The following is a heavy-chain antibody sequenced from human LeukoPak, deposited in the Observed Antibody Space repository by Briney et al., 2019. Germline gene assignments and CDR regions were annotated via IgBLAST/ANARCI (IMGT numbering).Heavy chain of an antibody. CDR2: MNPNSGNT. D-gene: IGHD3-16*01. CDR1: GYTFTSYD. J-gene: IGHJ6*03. CDR3: ARDMTATYYYYMDV. V-gene: IGHV1-8*01. Sequence: ASVKVSCKASGYTFTSYDINWVRQATGQGLEWMGWMNPNSGNTGYAQKFQGRVTMTRNTSIGTAYMELSSLRSEDTAVYYCARDMTATYYYYMDVWGKGTTVTVSS.